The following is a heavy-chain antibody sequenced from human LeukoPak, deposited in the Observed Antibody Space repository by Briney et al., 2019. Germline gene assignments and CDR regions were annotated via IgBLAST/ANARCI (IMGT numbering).Heavy chain of an antibody. D-gene: IGHD3-10*01. J-gene: IGHJ3*02. CDR2: ISSSSSTI. CDR3: ARMGRDAFDI. V-gene: IGHV3-48*01. CDR1: GFTFSSYS. Sequence: GGSLRLSCAASGFTFSSYSMNWVRQAPGKGLEWVSYISSSSSTIYYADSVKGRFTISRDNAKNSLYLQMNSLRAEDTAVCYCARMGRDAFDIWGQGTMVTVSS.